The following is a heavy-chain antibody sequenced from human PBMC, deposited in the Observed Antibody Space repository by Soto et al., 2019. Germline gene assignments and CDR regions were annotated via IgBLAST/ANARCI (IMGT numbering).Heavy chain of an antibody. D-gene: IGHD1-26*01. V-gene: IGHV3-23*01. Sequence: GGSLRLSCAASGFTFSSYAMSWVRQAPGKGLEWVSAISGSGGSTYYADSVKGRFTISRDNSKNTLYLQMNSLRAEDTAVYYCAKEGRLSIVGAKYFDYWRQGTLVTVSS. CDR2: ISGSGGST. CDR1: GFTFSSYA. CDR3: AKEGRLSIVGAKYFDY. J-gene: IGHJ4*02.